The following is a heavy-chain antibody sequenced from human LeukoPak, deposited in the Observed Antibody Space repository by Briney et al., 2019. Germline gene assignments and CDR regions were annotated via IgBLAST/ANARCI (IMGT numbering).Heavy chain of an antibody. J-gene: IGHJ3*02. Sequence: GGSLKLSWPASESTFDNYGMGWVRQAPGKGREWVSGINWNGGSKGYADSVKGRFTISRDNAKNSLYLQMNSLRAEDTALYYCARIKAAAARGAFDIWGQGTMVTVSS. CDR2: INWNGGSK. D-gene: IGHD6-13*01. V-gene: IGHV3-20*04. CDR1: ESTFDNYG. CDR3: ARIKAAAARGAFDI.